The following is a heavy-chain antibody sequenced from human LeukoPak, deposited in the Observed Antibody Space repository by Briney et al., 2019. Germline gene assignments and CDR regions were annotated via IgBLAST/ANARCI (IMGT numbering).Heavy chain of an antibody. J-gene: IGHJ4*02. CDR1: GFTFRSYA. V-gene: IGHV3-23*01. CDR2: ISGRGGST. CDR3: ATEDISEGPTIRGVKPY. Sequence: GGSLRLSCAASGFTFRSYAMSWVRQAPGKGPEWVSAISGRGGSTYYADFVKGRFTISRDNSNHTLYLQMSSLRVEDTAIYYCATEDISEGPTIRGVKPYWGQGTLVIVSS. D-gene: IGHD3-10*01.